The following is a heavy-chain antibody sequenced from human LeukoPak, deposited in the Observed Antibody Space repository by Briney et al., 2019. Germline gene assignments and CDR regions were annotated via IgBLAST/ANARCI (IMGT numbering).Heavy chain of an antibody. Sequence: ASVKVSCKASGYAFTGYYMHWVRQAPGQGLEWMGWINPNSGDTNYAEKFQGRVTMTRDTSISTAYMDLRRLRSDDTAVYYCARDYSSSSGYFDYWGQGTLVTVSS. J-gene: IGHJ4*02. CDR3: ARDYSSSSGYFDY. CDR1: GYAFTGYY. D-gene: IGHD6-6*01. V-gene: IGHV1-2*02. CDR2: INPNSGDT.